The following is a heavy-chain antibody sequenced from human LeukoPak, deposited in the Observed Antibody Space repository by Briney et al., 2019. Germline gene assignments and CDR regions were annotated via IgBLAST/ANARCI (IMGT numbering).Heavy chain of an antibody. CDR2: INPDSGGT. CDR1: GYTFTGYY. V-gene: IGHV1-2*02. D-gene: IGHD3-16*02. CDR3: ARGEMIAFGGVIVISTFDI. J-gene: IGHJ3*02. Sequence: ASVKVSCKTSGYTFTGYYIQWVRQAPGQGLEWMGYINPDSGGTNYAQEFQGRVTMTRDTSISTAYMELNRLRSDDTAVYYCARGEMIAFGGVIVISTFDIWGQGTMVTVS.